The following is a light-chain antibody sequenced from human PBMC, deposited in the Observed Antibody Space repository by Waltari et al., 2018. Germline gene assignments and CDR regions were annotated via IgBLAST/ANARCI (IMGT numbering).Light chain of an antibody. V-gene: IGLV4-69*01. CDR2: LNSDGSH. CDR1: SAHSSYA. Sequence: QPELTQSPSASASLGASVKPTCILSSAHSSYAIAWHQHQPQKGPRYLMKLNSDGSHNNGDGIPDRFSGSSAGAERYLTISILQSEDEADYYCQTWGTGTHVVFGGGTKLTVL. CDR3: QTWGTGTHVV. J-gene: IGLJ2*01.